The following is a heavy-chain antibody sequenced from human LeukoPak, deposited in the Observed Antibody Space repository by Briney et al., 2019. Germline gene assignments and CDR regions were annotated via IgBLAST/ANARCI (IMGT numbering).Heavy chain of an antibody. J-gene: IGHJ4*02. CDR2: IYYSGST. CDR1: GGSISSYY. Sequence: SGTLSLTCTVSGGSISSYYWSWIRQPPGKGLERIGYIYYSGSTNYNPSLRSRVTISVDTSKNQFSLKLSSVTAADTAVYYCARGPDYYGSGSFYWGQGTLVTVSS. D-gene: IGHD3-10*01. CDR3: ARGPDYYGSGSFY. V-gene: IGHV4-59*01.